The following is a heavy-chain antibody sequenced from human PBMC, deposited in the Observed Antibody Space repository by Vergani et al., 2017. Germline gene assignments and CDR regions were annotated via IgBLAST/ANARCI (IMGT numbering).Heavy chain of an antibody. CDR3: AHTDSSSWYVGGYGMDV. CDR2: IYWDDDK. D-gene: IGHD6-13*01. J-gene: IGHJ6*02. V-gene: IGHV2-5*02. CDR1: GFSLSTSGVG. Sequence: QITLKESGPTLVKPTQTLTLTCTFSGFSLSTSGVGVGWIRQPPGKALEWLALIYWDDDKRYSPSLKRRLTITKDTSKNQVVLTMTNMDPVDTATYYCAHTDSSSWYVGGYGMDVWGQGTTVTVSS.